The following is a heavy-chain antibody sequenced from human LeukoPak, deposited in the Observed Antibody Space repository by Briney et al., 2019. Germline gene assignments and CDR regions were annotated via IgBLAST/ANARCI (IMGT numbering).Heavy chain of an antibody. CDR3: ARLPSSSWRKGFDH. J-gene: IGHJ5*02. CDR1: GGSISSSSYY. V-gene: IGHV4-39*01. D-gene: IGHD6-13*01. CDR2: VYYSGNT. Sequence: PSETLSLTCTVSGGSISSSSYYWGGIRQAPGKGLEWIGSVYYSGNTYYNPSLKSRVTVSVDTSKNQFSLKLNSVTAADTAVYYCARLPSSSWRKGFDHWGQGTLVTGSS.